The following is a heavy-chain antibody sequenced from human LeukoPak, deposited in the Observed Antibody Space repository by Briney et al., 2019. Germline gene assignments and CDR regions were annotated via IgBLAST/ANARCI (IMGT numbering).Heavy chain of an antibody. D-gene: IGHD3-16*02. CDR3: AREGPVKVRYYYGMDV. V-gene: IGHV4-34*01. CDR1: GGSFSGYY. CDR2: INHSGST. J-gene: IGHJ6*02. Sequence: PSETLSLTCAVYGGSFSGYYWSWIRQPPGKGLEWIGEINHSGSTNCNPSLKSRVTISVDTSKNQFSLKLSSVTAADTAVYYCAREGPVKVRYYYGMDVWGQGTTVIVSS.